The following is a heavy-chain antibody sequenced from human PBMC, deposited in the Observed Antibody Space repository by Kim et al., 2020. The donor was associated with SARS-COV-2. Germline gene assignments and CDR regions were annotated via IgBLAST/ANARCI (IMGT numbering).Heavy chain of an antibody. CDR1: GYTLTELS. CDR2: FDPEDGET. V-gene: IGHV1-24*01. D-gene: IGHD6-13*01. Sequence: ASVKVSCKVSGYTLTELSMHWVRQAPGKGLEWMGGFDPEDGETIYAQKFQGRVTMTEDTSTDTAYMELSSLRSEDTAVYYCATDFYLIAAAGISLVYWGQGTLVTVSS. CDR3: ATDFYLIAAAGISLVY. J-gene: IGHJ4*02.